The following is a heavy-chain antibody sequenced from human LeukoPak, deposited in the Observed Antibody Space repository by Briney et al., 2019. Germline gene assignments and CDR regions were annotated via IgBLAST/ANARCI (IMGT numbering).Heavy chain of an antibody. J-gene: IGHJ4*02. V-gene: IGHV1-18*01. CDR2: ISAYNGNT. Sequence: ASVKVSCKASGYPLTSYGIIWVRQAPGQGLEWMGWISAYNGNTNYAQKVQGRVTMTTDTSTSTVYMELRSLRSDGTAVYYCARVLAAAYCGGDCYPDYWGQGTLVTVSS. D-gene: IGHD2-21*02. CDR3: ARVLAAAYCGGDCYPDY. CDR1: GYPLTSYG.